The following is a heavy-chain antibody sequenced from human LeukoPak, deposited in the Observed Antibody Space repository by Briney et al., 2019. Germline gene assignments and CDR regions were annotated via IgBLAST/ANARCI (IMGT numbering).Heavy chain of an antibody. CDR1: GFTFSSYS. V-gene: IGHV3-21*04. CDR3: ARDVYGSGSSYEY. CDR2: ISSSSSYI. Sequence: GGSLRLSCAASGFTFSSYSMNWVRQAPGKGLEWVSSISSSSSYIYYADSVKGRFTISRDNAKNSLYLQMNSLRAEDTAVYYCARDVYGSGSSYEYWGQGTLVTVSS. D-gene: IGHD3-10*01. J-gene: IGHJ4*02.